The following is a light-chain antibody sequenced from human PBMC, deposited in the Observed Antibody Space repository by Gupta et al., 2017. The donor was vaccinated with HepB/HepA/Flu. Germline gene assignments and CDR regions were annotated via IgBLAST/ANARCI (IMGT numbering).Light chain of an antibody. CDR1: QSVSNY. J-gene: IGKJ1*01. Sequence: EIVLTQSPGTLSLSPGERATLSCRASQSVSNYLAWYQQKPGQAPRLLISSASSRAAGIPDRFSGSGSGTDFTLTISRLEPEDFAVYYCQQYGSSPRTFGQGTKVEIK. V-gene: IGKV3-20*01. CDR2: SAS. CDR3: QQYGSSPRT.